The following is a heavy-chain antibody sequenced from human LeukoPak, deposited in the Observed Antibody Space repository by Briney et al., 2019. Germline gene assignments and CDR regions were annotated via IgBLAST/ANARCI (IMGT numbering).Heavy chain of an antibody. CDR2: IYYSGST. V-gene: IGHV4-39*01. Sequence: PSETLSLTCTVSGGSISSSSYYWGWIRQPPGKGLEWIGSIYYSGSTYYNPSLKSRVTISVDTSKNQFSLKLSSVTAADTAVYYCARRGGGSYHVVHFDYWGQGTLVTVSS. J-gene: IGHJ4*02. D-gene: IGHD1-26*01. CDR3: ARRGGGSYHVVHFDY. CDR1: GGSISSSSYY.